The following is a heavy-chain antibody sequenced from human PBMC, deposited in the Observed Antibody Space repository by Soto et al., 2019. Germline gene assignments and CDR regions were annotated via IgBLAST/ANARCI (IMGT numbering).Heavy chain of an antibody. J-gene: IGHJ3*02. V-gene: IGHV3-30-3*01. CDR2: ISYDGSNK. CDR3: ARVPDTAMVRDAFDI. CDR1: GFTFSSYA. Sequence: ESGGGVVQPGRSLRLSCAASGFTFSSYAMHWVRQAPGKGLEWVAVISYDGSNKYYADSVKGRFTISRDNSKNTLYLQMNSLRAEDTAVYYCARVPDTAMVRDAFDIWGQGTMVTVSS. D-gene: IGHD5-18*01.